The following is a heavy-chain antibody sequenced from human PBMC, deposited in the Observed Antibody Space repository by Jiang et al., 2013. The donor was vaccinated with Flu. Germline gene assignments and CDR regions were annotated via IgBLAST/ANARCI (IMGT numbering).Heavy chain of an antibody. D-gene: IGHD1-26*01. Sequence: PGGSLRLSCAASGFTFSSYWMHWVRQAPGKGLVWVSRTNSDGSSTSYADSVKGRFTISRDNAKNTLYLQMNSLRAEDTAVYYCARDMGSWELQGDAFDIWGQGTMVTVSS. CDR1: GFTFSSYW. V-gene: IGHV3-74*01. CDR3: ARDMGSWELQGDAFDI. CDR2: TNSDGSST. J-gene: IGHJ3*02.